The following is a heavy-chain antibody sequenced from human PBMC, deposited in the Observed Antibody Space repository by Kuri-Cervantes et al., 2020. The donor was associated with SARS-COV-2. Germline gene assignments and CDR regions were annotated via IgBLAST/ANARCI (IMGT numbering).Heavy chain of an antibody. J-gene: IGHJ4*02. V-gene: IGHV6-1*01. CDR2: TYYRSKWYN. CDR3: ARGSERGYSYGTHFDY. CDR1: GDSVSSNSAA. D-gene: IGHD5-18*01. Sequence: SCAISGDSVSSNSAAWNWIRQSPSRGLEWLGRTYYRSKWYNDYAVSVKSRITINPDTSKNQFSLKLSSVTAADTAVYYCARGSERGYSYGTHFDYWGQGTLVTVSS.